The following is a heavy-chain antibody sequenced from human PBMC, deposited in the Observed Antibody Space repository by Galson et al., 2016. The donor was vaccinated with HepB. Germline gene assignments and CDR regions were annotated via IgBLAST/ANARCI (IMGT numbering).Heavy chain of an antibody. V-gene: IGHV3-33*08. CDR2: IHYDGIAT. D-gene: IGHD3-10*01. J-gene: IGHJ4*02. Sequence: SLRLSCAASGLSFSSHDMHWVRQVPVKGLEWVAVIHYDGIATFYADSVKGRFTISRDTSTNTLYLQMNSLTAEDTAVSYCARGAWYGSTETGYWGQGTLVTVSS. CDR3: ARGAWYGSTETGY. CDR1: GLSFSSHD.